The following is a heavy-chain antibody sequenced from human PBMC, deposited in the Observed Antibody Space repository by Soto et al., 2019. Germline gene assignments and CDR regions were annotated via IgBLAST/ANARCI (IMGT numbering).Heavy chain of an antibody. CDR3: ARVFTPNIAAAGTFDY. J-gene: IGHJ4*02. CDR2: IYHSGST. V-gene: IGHV4-4*02. D-gene: IGHD6-13*01. CDR1: GGSISSSNW. Sequence: QVQLQESGPGLVKPSGTLSLTCAVSGGSISSSNWWSWVRQPPGKGLEWIGEIYHSGSTNYNPSLRSRVTISVDKSKNQFSLRLSSVTAADTAVYYCARVFTPNIAAAGTFDYWGQGTLVTVSS.